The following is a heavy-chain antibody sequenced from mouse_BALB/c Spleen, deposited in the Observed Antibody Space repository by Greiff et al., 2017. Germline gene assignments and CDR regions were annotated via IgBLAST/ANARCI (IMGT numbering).Heavy chain of an antibody. CDR3: ARYDDYDGYYYAMDY. CDR2: ISYSGST. J-gene: IGHJ4*01. Sequence: VQLKESGPSLVKPSQTLSLTCSVTGDSITSGYWNWIRKFPGNKLEYMGYISYSGSTYYNPSLKSRISITRDTSKNQYYLQLNSVTTEDTATYYCARYDDYDGYYYAMDYWGQGTSVTVSS. V-gene: IGHV3-8*02. D-gene: IGHD2-4*01. CDR1: GDSITSGY.